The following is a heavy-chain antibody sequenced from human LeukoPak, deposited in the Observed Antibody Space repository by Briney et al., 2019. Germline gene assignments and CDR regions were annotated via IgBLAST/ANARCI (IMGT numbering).Heavy chain of an antibody. D-gene: IGHD5-18*01. J-gene: IGHJ4*02. Sequence: GGSLRLSCAASGFTFSDYYMSWIRQAPGKGLEWVSYISSSGSTIYYADSVKGRFTISRDSAKNSLYLQMNSLRAEDTAVYYCARSYSLTAMVPFDCWGQGTLVTVSS. CDR3: ARSYSLTAMVPFDC. CDR1: GFTFSDYY. CDR2: ISSSGSTI. V-gene: IGHV3-11*01.